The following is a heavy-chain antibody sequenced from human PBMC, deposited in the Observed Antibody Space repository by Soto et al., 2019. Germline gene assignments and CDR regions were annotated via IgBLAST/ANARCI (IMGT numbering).Heavy chain of an antibody. Sequence: PSARLSLTCTVSPSCTNIGIYYWTWLLQHPRKDLDWIGYIYYSGYTYYNPSLKSRLTLSLDTSKNQFSLKLTSVTAADTAVCYCASGGSKVKNGMECWGQGPTVIV. CDR2: IYYSGYT. CDR1: PSCTNIGIYY. CDR3: ASGGSKVKNGMEC. J-gene: IGHJ6*02. D-gene: IGHD4-4*01. V-gene: IGHV4-31*03.